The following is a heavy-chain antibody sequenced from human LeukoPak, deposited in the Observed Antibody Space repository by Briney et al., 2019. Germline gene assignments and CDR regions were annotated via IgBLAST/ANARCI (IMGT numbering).Heavy chain of an antibody. CDR1: GGSFSGYY. J-gene: IGHJ6*03. CDR2: INHSGST. CDR3: ARSPYMDV. V-gene: IGHV4-34*01. Sequence: SETLSLTCAVYGGSFSGYYWSWIRQPPGKGLEWIGEINHSGSTNYNPSFESRVTISVDTSKNQFSLNLNSVTAADTAVYYCARSPYMDVWGKGTTVTVSS.